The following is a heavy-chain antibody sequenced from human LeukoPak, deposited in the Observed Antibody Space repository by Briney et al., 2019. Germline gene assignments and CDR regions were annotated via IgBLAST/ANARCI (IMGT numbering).Heavy chain of an antibody. Sequence: GGSLRLSCAASGFTFDDYAMHWVRQAPGKGLEWVSGISWNSGSIGYADSVKGRFTISRDNAKNSLYLQMNSLRAEDTALYYCAKDLYGGNPNWPVAFDIWGQGTMVTVSS. CDR2: ISWNSGSI. V-gene: IGHV3-9*01. CDR1: GFTFDDYA. J-gene: IGHJ3*02. D-gene: IGHD4-23*01. CDR3: AKDLYGGNPNWPVAFDI.